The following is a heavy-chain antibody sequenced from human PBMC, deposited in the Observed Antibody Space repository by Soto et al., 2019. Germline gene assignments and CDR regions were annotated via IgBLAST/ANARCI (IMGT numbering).Heavy chain of an antibody. V-gene: IGHV4-39*01. CDR2: IYYSGST. CDR3: ATLRDGYNYYYFDY. Sequence: QLQLQESGPGLVKPSETLSLTCTVSGGSISSSSYYWGWIRQPPGKGLEWIGSIYYSGSTYYNPSLKSRVTISVDTSKNQFSLKLSSVTAADTAVYYCATLRDGYNYYYFDYWGQGTLVTVSS. CDR1: GGSISSSSYY. D-gene: IGHD1-1*01. J-gene: IGHJ4*02.